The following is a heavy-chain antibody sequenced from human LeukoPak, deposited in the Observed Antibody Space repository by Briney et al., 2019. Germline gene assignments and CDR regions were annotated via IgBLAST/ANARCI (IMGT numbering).Heavy chain of an antibody. Sequence: SETLSLTCTVSGGSISSSSYYWGWIRQPPGKGLEWIGSIYYSGSTYYNPSLKSRVTISVDTSKNQFSLKLSSVTAADTAVYYCARHQAPPEHAFDIWGQGTMVTVSS. V-gene: IGHV4-39*01. CDR1: GGSISSSSYY. J-gene: IGHJ3*02. CDR3: ARHQAPPEHAFDI. D-gene: IGHD1-14*01. CDR2: IYYSGST.